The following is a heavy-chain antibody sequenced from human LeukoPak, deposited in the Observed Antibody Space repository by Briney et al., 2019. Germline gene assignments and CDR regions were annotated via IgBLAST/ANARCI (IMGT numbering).Heavy chain of an antibody. J-gene: IGHJ4*02. CDR2: INPNSGGT. CDR3: ARVSAYCTTTSCHDY. V-gene: IGHV1-2*02. CDR1: GYTSTGYY. Sequence: ASVKVSCKASGYTSTGYYMHWVRQAPGQGLEWMGWINPNSGGTNYAQKFQGRVTMTRDTSISTAYMELRSLRSDDTAIYYCARVSAYCTTTSCHDYWGQGTLVTVSS. D-gene: IGHD2-2*01.